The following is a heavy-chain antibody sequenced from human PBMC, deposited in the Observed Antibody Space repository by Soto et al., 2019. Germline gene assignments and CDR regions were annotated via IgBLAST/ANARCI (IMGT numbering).Heavy chain of an antibody. Sequence: GGSLRLSCAASGFTFSSYWMSWVRQAPGKGLEWVANIKQDGSEKYYVDSVKGRFTISRDDAKNSLYLQMNSLRAEDTAVYYCAFGPSPRRGVRGVMTFDYWGQGTLVTVSS. CDR3: AFGPSPRRGVRGVMTFDY. J-gene: IGHJ4*02. CDR2: IKQDGSEK. CDR1: GFTFSSYW. D-gene: IGHD3-10*01. V-gene: IGHV3-7*03.